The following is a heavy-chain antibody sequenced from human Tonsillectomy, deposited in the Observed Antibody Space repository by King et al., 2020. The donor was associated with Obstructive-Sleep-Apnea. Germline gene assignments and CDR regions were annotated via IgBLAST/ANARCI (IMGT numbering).Heavy chain of an antibody. CDR3: AKLVGNTGVDY. CDR2: ISGSGYST. Sequence: VQLVESGGGLVQPGGSLRFSCAASGFTFSIYAMSWVRQAPGKGLEWVSTISGSGYSTYYADSVKGRFTISRHNTKKTLYLQMNSLRTEDTAVYYCAKLVGNTGVDYWGQGTLVTVSS. CDR1: GFTFSIYA. J-gene: IGHJ4*02. D-gene: IGHD2-8*02. V-gene: IGHV3-23*04.